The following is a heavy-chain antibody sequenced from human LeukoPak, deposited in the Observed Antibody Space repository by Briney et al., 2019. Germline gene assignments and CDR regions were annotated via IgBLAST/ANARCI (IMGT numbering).Heavy chain of an antibody. V-gene: IGHV1-18*01. D-gene: IGHD3-10*01. CDR3: ARIGMVRGVIAKEDYYYGMDV. J-gene: IGHJ6*02. CDR2: ISAYNGNT. CDR1: GYTFTSYG. Sequence: ASVKVSCKASGYTFTSYGISWVRQAPGQGLEWMGWISAYNGNTNYAQKLQGRVTMTTDTSTSTAYMELSSLRSEDTAVYYCARIGMVRGVIAKEDYYYGMDVWGQGTTVTVSS.